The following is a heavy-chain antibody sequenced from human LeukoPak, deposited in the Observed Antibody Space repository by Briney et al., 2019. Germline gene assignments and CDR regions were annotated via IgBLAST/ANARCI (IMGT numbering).Heavy chain of an antibody. CDR1: GFTVITND. V-gene: IGHV3-53*01. J-gene: IGHJ4*02. Sequence: GGSLRLSCAASGFTVITNDMTWVRQAPGKGLEWVSVLYSDGNTKYVDSVQGRFTISRDNSKNTLYLEMNSLSPDDTAVHYCARGVEPLAANTLAYWGQGTLVTVSS. CDR3: ARGVEPLAANTLAY. D-gene: IGHD1-14*01. CDR2: LYSDGNT.